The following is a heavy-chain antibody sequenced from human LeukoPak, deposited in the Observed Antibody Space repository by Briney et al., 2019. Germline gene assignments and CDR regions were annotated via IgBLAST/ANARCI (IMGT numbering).Heavy chain of an antibody. CDR3: AKDQTTVTRGVDY. Sequence: GGSLRLSCAASGFTFSSYGVHWVRQAPGKGLEWVAFIRYDGSNKYYADSVKGRFTISRDNSKNTLYLQMNSLRAEDTAVYYCAKDQTTVTRGVDYWGQGTLVTVSS. V-gene: IGHV3-30*02. D-gene: IGHD4-11*01. CDR1: GFTFSSYG. CDR2: IRYDGSNK. J-gene: IGHJ4*02.